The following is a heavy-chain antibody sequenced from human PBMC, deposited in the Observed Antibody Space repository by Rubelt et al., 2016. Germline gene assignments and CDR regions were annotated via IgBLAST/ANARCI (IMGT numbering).Heavy chain of an antibody. CDR1: EFTFINSA. V-gene: IGHV3-23*01. CDR3: AKDSRYSGSYWDFDY. D-gene: IGHD1-26*01. J-gene: IGHJ4*02. CDR2: LSGSGDYP. Sequence: EVQLLESGGGLVQPWGSLRLSCAASEFTFINSAMTWVRQAPGEGLEWVSALSGSGDYPYYADSVKGRFTISRDNAKNTLYLQMNSLRAEDTAVYFCAKDSRYSGSYWDFDYWGQGTLVTVSS.